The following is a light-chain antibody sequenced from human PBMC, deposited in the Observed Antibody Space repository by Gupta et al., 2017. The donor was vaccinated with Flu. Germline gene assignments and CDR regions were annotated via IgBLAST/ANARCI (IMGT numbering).Light chain of an antibody. CDR1: NIRIKS. V-gene: IGLV3-21*02. Sequence: SSVLTQPPSVSVAPGQTARITCGGKNIRIKSVRWYQQKAGQAPVVVVYDDTDRPSGIPERFSGANSGNTATLTISRVGAGDEADYYCQVWDHSGDCYVFGTGTKVTVL. CDR3: QVWDHSGDCYV. CDR2: DDT. J-gene: IGLJ1*01.